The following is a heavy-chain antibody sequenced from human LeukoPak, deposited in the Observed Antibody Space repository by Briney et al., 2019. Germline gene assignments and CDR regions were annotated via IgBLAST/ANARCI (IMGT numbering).Heavy chain of an antibody. J-gene: IGHJ4*02. V-gene: IGHV4-34*01. CDR1: GGSFSGYY. Sequence: PSETLSLTCAVYGGSFSGYYWSWIRQPPGKGLEWIGEINHSGSTNYNPSLKSRVTTSVDTSKNQFSLKLSSVTAADTAVYYCARGKRGYSYGPFDYWGQGTLVTVSS. D-gene: IGHD5-18*01. CDR3: ARGKRGYSYGPFDY. CDR2: INHSGST.